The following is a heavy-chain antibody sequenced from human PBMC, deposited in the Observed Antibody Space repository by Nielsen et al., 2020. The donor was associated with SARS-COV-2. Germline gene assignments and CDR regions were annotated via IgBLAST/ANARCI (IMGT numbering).Heavy chain of an antibody. V-gene: IGHV6-1*01. CDR2: TYYRSKWYN. J-gene: IGHJ6*03. Sequence: SQTLSLTCAISGDSVSSNSAAWNWIRQSPSRGLEWLGRTYYRSKWYNDYAVSVKSRITINPDTSKNQFSLHLTSVTPEDTAVYYCARARGAYGDYYYYYYTDVWGKGTTVTVSS. CDR3: ARARGAYGDYYYYYYTDV. CDR1: GDSVSSNSAA. D-gene: IGHD4-17*01.